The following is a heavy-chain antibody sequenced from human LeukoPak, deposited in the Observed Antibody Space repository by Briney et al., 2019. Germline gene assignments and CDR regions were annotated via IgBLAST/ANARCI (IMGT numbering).Heavy chain of an antibody. CDR1: GYIFTSYG. CDR3: ARMTAVVTEVDY. J-gene: IGHJ4*02. Sequence: ASVKVSCKASGYIFTSYGINWVRQATGQGLEWMGWMNPNSGNTGYAQKFQGRVTMTRNTSISTAYMELSSLRSEDTAVYYCARMTAVVTEVDYWGQGTLVTVSS. CDR2: MNPNSGNT. D-gene: IGHD4-23*01. V-gene: IGHV1-8*02.